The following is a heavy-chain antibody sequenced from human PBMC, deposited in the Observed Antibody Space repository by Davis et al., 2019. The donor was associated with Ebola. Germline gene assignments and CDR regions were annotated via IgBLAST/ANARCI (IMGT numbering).Heavy chain of an antibody. CDR1: GFTFSSYA. J-gene: IGHJ6*02. CDR2: ISSNGGST. V-gene: IGHV3-64*01. CDR3: ASSSEWIAVAGTTLYYYGMDV. Sequence: PGGSLRLSCAASGFTFSSYAMHWVRQAPGKGLEYVSAISSNGGSTYYANSVKGRFTISRDNSKNTLYLQMGSLRAEDMAVYYCASSSEWIAVAGTTLYYYGMDVWGQGTTVTVSS. D-gene: IGHD6-19*01.